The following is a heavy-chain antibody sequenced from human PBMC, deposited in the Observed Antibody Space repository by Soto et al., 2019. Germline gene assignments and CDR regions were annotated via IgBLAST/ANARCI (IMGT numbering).Heavy chain of an antibody. V-gene: IGHV4-30-2*01. J-gene: IGHJ6*02. CDR2: IYHSGST. CDR1: GGSISSGGYS. Sequence: LSLTCAVSGGSISSGGYSWSWIRQPPGKGLEWIGYIYHSGSTYYNPSLKSRVTISVDTSKNQFSLKLSSVTAADTAVYYCARQEQGLLPAYYYYGRDVGGQGTTVTVS. D-gene: IGHD6-19*01. CDR3: ARQEQGLLPAYYYYGRDV.